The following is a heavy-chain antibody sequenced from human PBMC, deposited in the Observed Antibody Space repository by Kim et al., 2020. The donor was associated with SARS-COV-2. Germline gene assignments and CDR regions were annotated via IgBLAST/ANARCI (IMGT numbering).Heavy chain of an antibody. Sequence: AASVKGRLTISRDNSKNTLYRQMNSRRAEDTAVYYCAKYRSSSPIYYFDYWGQGTLVTVSS. D-gene: IGHD6-6*01. J-gene: IGHJ4*02. CDR3: AKYRSSSPIYYFDY. V-gene: IGHV3-23*01.